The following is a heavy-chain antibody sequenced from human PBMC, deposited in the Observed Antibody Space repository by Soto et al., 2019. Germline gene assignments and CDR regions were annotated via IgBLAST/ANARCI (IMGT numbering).Heavy chain of an antibody. CDR2: IRSKAYGGTT. J-gene: IGHJ5*02. CDR1: GFTFCDYA. V-gene: IGHV3-49*03. Sequence: GGSLRLSCTASGFTFCDYAMSWFRQAPGKGLEWVGFIRSKAYGGTTEYAASVKGRFTISRDDSKSIAYLQMNSLKTEDTAVYYCTRDLLVATYYSASIGFDPWGQATLVTVSS. D-gene: IGHD3-22*01. CDR3: TRDLLVATYYSASIGFDP.